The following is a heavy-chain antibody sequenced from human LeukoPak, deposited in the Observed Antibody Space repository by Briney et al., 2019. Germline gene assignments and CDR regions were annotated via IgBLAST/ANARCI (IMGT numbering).Heavy chain of an antibody. CDR2: ISSSSSYI. Sequence: PGGSLRPSCAASGFTFSSYSMNWVRQAPGKGLEWVSSISSSSSYIYYADSVKGRFTISRDNAKNSLYLQMNSLRAEDTAVYYCARVSYDSWGYYFDYWGQGTLVTVSS. V-gene: IGHV3-21*01. CDR3: ARVSYDSWGYYFDY. J-gene: IGHJ4*02. CDR1: GFTFSSYS. D-gene: IGHD3-22*01.